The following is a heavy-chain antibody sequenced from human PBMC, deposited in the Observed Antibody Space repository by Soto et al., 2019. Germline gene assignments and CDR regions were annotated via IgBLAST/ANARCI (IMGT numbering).Heavy chain of an antibody. Sequence: GGSLRLSCAASGFTFSSYGMHWVRQAPGKGLEWVAVISYDGSNKYYADSVKGRFTISRDNSKNTLYLQMNSLRAEDTAVYYCAKDKEDYDSSGYYSGYYFDYWGQGTLVTVSS. V-gene: IGHV3-30*18. CDR2: ISYDGSNK. CDR3: AKDKEDYDSSGYYSGYYFDY. CDR1: GFTFSSYG. J-gene: IGHJ4*02. D-gene: IGHD3-22*01.